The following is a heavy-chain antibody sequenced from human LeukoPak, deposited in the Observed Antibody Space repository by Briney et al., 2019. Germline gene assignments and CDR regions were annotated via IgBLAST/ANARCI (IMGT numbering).Heavy chain of an antibody. Sequence: GGSLRLSCAASGFTFSSYWMHWVRQVPGKGLVWVSRITSDGRSTSYADSVKGRFTMSRDNAKNTLYLLMNSLRAEDTAVYYCARGDPTVIDYWGQGTLVTVSS. D-gene: IGHD2-21*01. V-gene: IGHV3-74*01. CDR1: GFTFSSYW. J-gene: IGHJ4*02. CDR3: ARGDPTVIDY. CDR2: ITSDGRST.